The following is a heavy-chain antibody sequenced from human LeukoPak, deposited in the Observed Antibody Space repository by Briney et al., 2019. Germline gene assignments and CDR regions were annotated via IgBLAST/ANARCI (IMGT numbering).Heavy chain of an antibody. V-gene: IGHV1-18*01. CDR3: ARMGGWYSDYYYGMDV. CDR2: ISAYNGNT. D-gene: IGHD6-19*01. J-gene: IGHJ6*02. CDR1: GYTFTSYG. Sequence: PWASVKVSCKASGYTFTSYGISWVRQAPGQGLEWMGWISAYNGNTNYAQKLQGRVTMTTDTSTGTAYMELRSLRSDDTAVYYCARMGGWYSDYYYGMDVWGQGTTVTVSS.